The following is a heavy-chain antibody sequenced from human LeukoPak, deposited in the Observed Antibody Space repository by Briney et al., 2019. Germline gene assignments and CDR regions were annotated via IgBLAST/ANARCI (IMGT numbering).Heavy chain of an antibody. CDR3: AKDLWKYQLRTLDY. V-gene: IGHV3-23*01. Sequence: GGSLRLSCAASGFTFSTYAMSWVRQAPGKGLEWVSAISANGGSTYYADSVKGRFTISRDNSKNTLYVQMNSLRAEDTALYYCAKDLWKYQLRTLDYWGQGTLVTVSS. D-gene: IGHD2-2*01. CDR2: ISANGGST. J-gene: IGHJ4*02. CDR1: GFTFSTYA.